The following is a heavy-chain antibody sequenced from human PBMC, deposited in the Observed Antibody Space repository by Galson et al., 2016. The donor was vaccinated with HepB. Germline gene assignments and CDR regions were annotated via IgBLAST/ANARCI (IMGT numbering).Heavy chain of an antibody. CDR1: DASISFTNW. CDR2: MHHGGSS. CDR3: ARHLTTPGTRGFDS. D-gene: IGHD1/OR15-1a*01. J-gene: IGHJ4*02. V-gene: IGHV4-4*02. Sequence: SETLSLTCAVSDASISFTNWWSWVRQPPGEGLEWIGEMHHGGSSLYNPSLQSRVTISLDISKNQFSLQLSSVTAADTAVYFCARHLTTPGTRGFDSWGRGKLVTVSS.